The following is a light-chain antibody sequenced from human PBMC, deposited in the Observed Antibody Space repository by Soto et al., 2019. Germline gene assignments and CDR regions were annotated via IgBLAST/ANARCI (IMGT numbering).Light chain of an antibody. CDR2: KVS. CDR3: TSPTPGSLYV. V-gene: IGLV2-14*01. Sequence: QSALTQPASVSGSPGQSITISCTGTSSDVGGYNYVSLYQQYPGRVPKLLIYKVSNRPSGISNRFSGSKSGNTASLTISGLQAEDEADYFCTSPTPGSLYVFGSGTKLTVL. CDR1: SSDVGGYNY. J-gene: IGLJ1*01.